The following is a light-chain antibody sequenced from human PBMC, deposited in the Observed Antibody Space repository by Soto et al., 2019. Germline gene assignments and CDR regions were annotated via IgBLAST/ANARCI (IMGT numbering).Light chain of an antibody. CDR2: KAS. CDR3: QQYNSQYT. J-gene: IGKJ2*01. CDR1: QSISSW. Sequence: DIQMTQSPSTLSASVGDRVSITSRAGQSISSWLAWYQQKPGKAPKLLIDKASSLESGVPSSFIGSGSGTESTHTISNLQPDDFTTYYCQQYNSQYTFGQGTKLEIK. V-gene: IGKV1-5*03.